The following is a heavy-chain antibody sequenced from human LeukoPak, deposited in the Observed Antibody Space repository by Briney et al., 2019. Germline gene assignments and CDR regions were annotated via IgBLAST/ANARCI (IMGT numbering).Heavy chain of an antibody. CDR2: IIPIFGTA. V-gene: IGHV1-69*05. D-gene: IGHD6-6*01. CDR3: ARDRSTGAARRYYYYYMDV. J-gene: IGHJ6*03. CDR1: GGTFISYA. Sequence: GSSVKVSCKASGGTFISYAISWVRQAPGQGLEWMGGIIPIFGTANYAQKFQGRVTITTNESTSTAYMELSSLRSEDTAVYYCARDRSTGAARRYYYYYMDVWGKGTTVTVSS.